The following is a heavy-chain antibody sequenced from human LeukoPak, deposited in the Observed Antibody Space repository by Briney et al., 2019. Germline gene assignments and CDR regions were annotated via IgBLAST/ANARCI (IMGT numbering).Heavy chain of an antibody. CDR2: IYYSGST. V-gene: IGHV4-61*01. D-gene: IGHD6-19*01. CDR3: ARGRDDIAVAGTTLWFDY. Sequence: KPSETLSLTCTVSGGSVSSGSYYWSWIRQPPGKGLEWIGYIYYSGSTNYNPSLKSRVTISVDTSKNQFSLKLSSVTAADTAVYYCARGRDDIAVAGTTLWFDYWGQGTLVTVSS. CDR1: GGSVSSGSYY. J-gene: IGHJ4*02.